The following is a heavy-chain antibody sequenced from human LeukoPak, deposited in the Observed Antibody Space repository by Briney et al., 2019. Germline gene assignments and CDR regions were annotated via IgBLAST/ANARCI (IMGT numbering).Heavy chain of an antibody. CDR2: ISSSRSYI. D-gene: IGHD6-13*01. CDR3: ARDPSAAAGRGAFDI. CDR1: GFTFSSYS. Sequence: GGSLRLSCAASGFTFSSYSMNWVRQAPGKGLEWVSSISSSRSYIYYADSVKGRFTISRDNAKNSLYLQMNSLRVEDTAVYYCARDPSAAAGRGAFDIWGQGTMVTVSS. J-gene: IGHJ3*02. V-gene: IGHV3-21*01.